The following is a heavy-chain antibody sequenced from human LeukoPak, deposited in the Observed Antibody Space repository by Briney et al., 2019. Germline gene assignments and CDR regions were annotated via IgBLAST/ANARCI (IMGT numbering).Heavy chain of an antibody. CDR2: INPNSGGT. J-gene: IGHJ4*02. CDR1: GYTFTGYY. D-gene: IGHD6-13*01. V-gene: IGHV1-2*02. Sequence: ASVKVSCKASGYTFTGYYMHWVRQAPGQGLEWMGWINPNSGGTNYAQKFQGRVTMTRDTSISTAYMELSRLRSDDAAVYYCARGPGYSSSRPTGYWGQGTLVTVSS. CDR3: ARGPGYSSSRPTGY.